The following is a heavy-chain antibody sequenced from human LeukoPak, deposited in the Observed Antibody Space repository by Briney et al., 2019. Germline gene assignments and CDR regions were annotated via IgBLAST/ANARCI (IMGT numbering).Heavy chain of an antibody. V-gene: IGHV1-69*01. Sequence: SVKVSCKASGGTFSSYAISWVRQAPGQGLEWMGGIIPILGTANYAQKFQGRVTITADESTSTAYMELSSLRSEDTAVYYCARGGVAVAGTGYYYYYMDVWGKGTTVTVSS. CDR1: GGTFSSYA. CDR3: ARGGVAVAGTGYYYYYMDV. CDR2: IIPILGTA. D-gene: IGHD6-19*01. J-gene: IGHJ6*03.